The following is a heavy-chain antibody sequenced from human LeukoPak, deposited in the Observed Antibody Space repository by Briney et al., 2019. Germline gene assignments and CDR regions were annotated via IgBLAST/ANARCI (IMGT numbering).Heavy chain of an antibody. CDR1: GYTFTGYY. V-gene: IGHV1-8*02. CDR3: ARTGGIVATTDFDY. J-gene: IGHJ4*02. Sequence: ASVKVSCKASGYTFTGYYIHWVRQATGQGLEWMGWMNPNSGNTGYAQKFQGRVTMTRNTSISTAYMELSSLRSEDTAVYYCARTGGIVATTDFDYWGQGTLVTVSS. D-gene: IGHD5-12*01. CDR2: MNPNSGNT.